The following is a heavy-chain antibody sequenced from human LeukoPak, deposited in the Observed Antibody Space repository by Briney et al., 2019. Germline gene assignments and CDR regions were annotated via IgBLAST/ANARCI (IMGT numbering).Heavy chain of an antibody. V-gene: IGHV4-34*01. CDR1: GGSFSGYY. CDR3: ATTGGYCSGGSCYWFDP. CDR2: INHSGST. Sequence: SETLSLTCAVYGGSFSGYYWSWIRQPPGKGLEWIGEINHSGSTNYNPSLKSRVTISVDTSKNQSSLKLSSVTAADTAVYYCATTGGYCSGGSCYWFDPWGQGTLVTVSS. D-gene: IGHD2-15*01. J-gene: IGHJ5*02.